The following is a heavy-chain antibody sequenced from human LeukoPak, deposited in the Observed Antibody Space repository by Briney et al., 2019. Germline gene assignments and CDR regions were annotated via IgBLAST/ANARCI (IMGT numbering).Heavy chain of an antibody. CDR2: MYHSGGT. D-gene: IGHD6-25*01. V-gene: IGHV4-38-2*01. CDR1: GYSISSGYY. Sequence: SETLSLTCAVSGYSISSGYYWGWIRQPPGKGLEWIGSMYHSGGTYYNPSLKSRVTISLDTSKNQLSLKLSSVTAADTAVYYCARAPAAYYMDVWGKGTTVTVSS. J-gene: IGHJ6*03. CDR3: ARAPAAYYMDV.